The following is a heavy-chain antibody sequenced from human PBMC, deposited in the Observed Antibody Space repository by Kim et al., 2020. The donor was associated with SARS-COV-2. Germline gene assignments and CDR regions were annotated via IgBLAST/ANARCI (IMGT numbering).Heavy chain of an antibody. D-gene: IGHD3-3*01. Sequence: TFSNPSLMSRTSMSVDTSKNQFSLNLTSVTAADTAVYYCARTEYNFLSSDFWGQGTLVTVSS. J-gene: IGHJ4*02. CDR3: ARTEYNFLSSDF. V-gene: IGHV4-31*02. CDR2: T.